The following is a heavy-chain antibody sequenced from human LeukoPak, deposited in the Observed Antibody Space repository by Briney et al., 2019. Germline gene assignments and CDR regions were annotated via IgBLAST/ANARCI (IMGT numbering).Heavy chain of an antibody. J-gene: IGHJ4*02. D-gene: IGHD1-26*01. CDR2: ISGGVGVGST. Sequence: GGSLRPSCTASGFSFSDYAMSWVRQAPGKGLEWVSAISGGVGVGSTYYADSVKGRFTISRDNSKSTLHLQMSSLRAEDTAVYYCAKRTKYGIHALDYWGQGTLVTVSS. CDR1: GFSFSDYA. CDR3: AKRTKYGIHALDY. V-gene: IGHV3-23*01.